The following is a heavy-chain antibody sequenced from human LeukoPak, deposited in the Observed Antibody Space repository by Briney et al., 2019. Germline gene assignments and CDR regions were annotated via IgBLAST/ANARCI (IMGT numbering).Heavy chain of an antibody. V-gene: IGHV3-21*01. Sequence: GGSLRLSCAASGFTFSSYSMNWVRQAPGKGLEWVSSISSSSSYIYYADSVKGRFTISRDNAKNSLYLQMNSLRAEDTAVYYCARDPANVLQDTAMVRYFDYWGQGTPVTVSS. D-gene: IGHD5-18*01. CDR3: ARDPANVLQDTAMVRYFDY. CDR2: ISSSSSYI. CDR1: GFTFSSYS. J-gene: IGHJ4*02.